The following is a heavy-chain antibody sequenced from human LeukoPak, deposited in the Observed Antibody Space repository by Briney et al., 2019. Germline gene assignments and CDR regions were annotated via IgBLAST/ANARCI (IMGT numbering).Heavy chain of an antibody. CDR1: GFTLSNWA. V-gene: IGHV3-23*05. CDR2: IDTKGTRT. Sequence: GSLRLSCEASGFTLSNWAMTWVRQAPGKGLEWVSGIDTKGTRTYYADSVKGRFTISRDNSKNTLFLQMNSLRAEDTAVYYCAKSRSGSSNWALRIFDNWGQGTLVSVSS. CDR3: AKSRSGSSNWALRIFDN. D-gene: IGHD6-13*01. J-gene: IGHJ4*02.